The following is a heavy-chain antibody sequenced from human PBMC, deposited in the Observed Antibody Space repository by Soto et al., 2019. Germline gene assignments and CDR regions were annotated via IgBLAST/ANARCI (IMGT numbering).Heavy chain of an antibody. V-gene: IGHV1-2*02. CDR2: INPYSGGT. CDR3: ARGGGGSRCINFDY. Sequence: ASVKVSCKASGYTFTDYYMHWVRQAPGQGLEWMGWINPYSGGTHYAQKFQGRVTMTRDTSISTAQMELSRLGSDDTAVYYCARGGGGSRCINFDYWGQGTLVTVSS. CDR1: GYTFTDYY. J-gene: IGHJ4*02. D-gene: IGHD1-26*01.